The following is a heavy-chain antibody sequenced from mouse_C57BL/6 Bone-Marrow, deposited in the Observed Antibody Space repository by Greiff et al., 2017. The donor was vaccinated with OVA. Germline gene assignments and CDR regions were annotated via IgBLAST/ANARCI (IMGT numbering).Heavy chain of an antibody. CDR2: INYDGSSS. CDR1: GFTFSDYY. V-gene: IGHV5-16*01. CDR3: ASDDGYYSFAY. Sequence: EVHLVESEGGLVQPGSSMKLSCTASGFTFSDYYMAWVRQVPEKGLEWVANINYDGSSSYYLDSLKSRFLISRDNAKNILYLQISSLKSEDTATYYCASDDGYYSFAYWGQGTLVTVSA. J-gene: IGHJ3*01. D-gene: IGHD2-3*01.